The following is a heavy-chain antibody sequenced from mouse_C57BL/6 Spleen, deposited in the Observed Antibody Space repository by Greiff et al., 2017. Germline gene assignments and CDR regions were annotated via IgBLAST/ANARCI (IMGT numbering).Heavy chain of an antibody. Sequence: EVQLQQSGPELVKPGASVKISCKASGYSFTDYNMNWVKQSNGKSLEWIGVINPNYGTTSYNQKFKGKATLTVDQSSSTAYMQLNSLTSEDSAVYYCASARSPDGYYAWFAYWGQGTLVTVSA. D-gene: IGHD2-3*01. J-gene: IGHJ3*01. CDR2: INPNYGTT. CDR1: GYSFTDYN. CDR3: ASARSPDGYYAWFAY. V-gene: IGHV1-39*01.